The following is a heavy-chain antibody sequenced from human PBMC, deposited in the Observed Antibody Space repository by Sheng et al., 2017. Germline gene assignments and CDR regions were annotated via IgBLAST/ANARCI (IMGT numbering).Heavy chain of an antibody. CDR1: GFTFSSYG. D-gene: IGHD3-22*01. Sequence: QVQLVESGGGVVQPGRSLRLSCAASGFTFSSYGMHWVRQAPGKGLEWVAVILYDGSNKYYADSVKGRFTISRDNSKNTLYLQMNSLRAEDTAVYYCARDRPYYYDSNGAFDIWGQ. J-gene: IGHJ3*02. CDR3: ARDRPYYYDSNGAFDI. V-gene: IGHV3-33*01. CDR2: ILYDGSNK.